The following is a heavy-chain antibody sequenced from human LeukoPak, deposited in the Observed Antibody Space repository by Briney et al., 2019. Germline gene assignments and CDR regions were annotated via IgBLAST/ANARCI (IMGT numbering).Heavy chain of an antibody. V-gene: IGHV3-11*03. CDR2: ISSGRSFT. Sequence: PGGSLRLSCAASGFSFSDHYMSWIRQAPGKGLEWVSCISSGRSFTNYADSVKGRFTISRDTAKNSLYLQMNSLRAEDTAVYYCARLRGYSYGLDYWGQGILVTVSS. J-gene: IGHJ4*02. CDR1: GFSFSDHY. CDR3: ARLRGYSYGLDY. D-gene: IGHD5-18*01.